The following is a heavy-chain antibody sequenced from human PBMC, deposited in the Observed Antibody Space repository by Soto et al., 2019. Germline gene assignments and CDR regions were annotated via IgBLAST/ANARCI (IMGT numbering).Heavy chain of an antibody. CDR3: ARVSVAGTFAFDY. CDR2: ICYSGST. CDR1: GGSISSSSYY. J-gene: IGHJ4*02. D-gene: IGHD6-19*01. V-gene: IGHV4-39*01. Sequence: PSETLSLTCTVSGGSISSSSYYWGWIRQPPGKGLEWIGSICYSGSTYYNPSLKSRVTISVDTSKNQFSLKLSSVTAADTAVYYCARVSVAGTFAFDYWGQGTLVTVSS.